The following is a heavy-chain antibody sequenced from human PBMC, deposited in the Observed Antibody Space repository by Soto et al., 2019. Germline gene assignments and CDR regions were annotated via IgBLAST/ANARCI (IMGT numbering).Heavy chain of an antibody. J-gene: IGHJ4*02. CDR1: GDSIGSYY. V-gene: IGHV4-59*01. CDR3: SRVPDY. D-gene: IGHD2-2*01. Sequence: SETLSLTCTVSGDSIGSYYWSWIRQPPGKGLEWIGYIYDSGSNHYNPSLKSRVTISEDTSKNQFSLKLSSVTAADTAVYYCSRVPDYWGQGILVTVSS. CDR2: IYDSGSN.